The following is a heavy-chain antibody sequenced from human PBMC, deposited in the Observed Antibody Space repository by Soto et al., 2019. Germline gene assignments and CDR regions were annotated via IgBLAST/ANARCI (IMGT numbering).Heavy chain of an antibody. Sequence: PSETLSLTCTVSGGSISDFYWSWIRQPPGKGLEWIGYIYYSGSTNYNPSLKSRVTISVDTSKNQFSLNLRSMSPADTAVYYCAGFGGLAVRTFDYWGPGTLVTTSS. CDR3: AGFGGLAVRTFDY. V-gene: IGHV4-59*01. J-gene: IGHJ4*02. CDR1: GGSISDFY. D-gene: IGHD3-16*01. CDR2: IYYSGST.